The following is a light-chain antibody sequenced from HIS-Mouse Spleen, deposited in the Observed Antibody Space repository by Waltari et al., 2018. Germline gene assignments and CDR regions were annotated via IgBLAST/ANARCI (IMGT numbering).Light chain of an antibody. V-gene: IGLV2-23*01. CDR1: SSDVGSYNL. CDR3: CSYAGSSTWV. Sequence: QSALTQPASVSGSPGQSITFSCTGTSSDVGSYNLGSWYQQHPGKAPKLMIYEGSKRPSGVSNRFSGSKSGNTASLTISGLQAEDEADYYCCSYAGSSTWVFGGGTKLTVL. J-gene: IGLJ3*02. CDR2: EGS.